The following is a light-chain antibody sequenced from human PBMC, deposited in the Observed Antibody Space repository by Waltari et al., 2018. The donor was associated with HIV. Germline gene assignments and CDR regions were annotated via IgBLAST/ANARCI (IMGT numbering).Light chain of an antibody. CDR3: QQHNTYPQT. CDR2: GAS. J-gene: IGKJ1*01. Sequence: DIQLTQSPSFLSASVGARVTITCRASQGISNSLVWYQQGPGKAPKLLIYGASTLQGGVPSRFGGSGSGTEFTLTISSLQPEDFATYYCQQHNTYPQTFGQGTKVEIK. CDR1: QGISNS. V-gene: IGKV1-9*01.